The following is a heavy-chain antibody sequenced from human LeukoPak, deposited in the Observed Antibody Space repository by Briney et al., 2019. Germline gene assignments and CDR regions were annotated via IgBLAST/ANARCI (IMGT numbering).Heavy chain of an antibody. J-gene: IGHJ1*01. V-gene: IGHV3-30*02. D-gene: IGHD6-6*01. CDR2: IRYDGSNK. CDR1: GFTFSSYG. Sequence: GGSLRLSCAASGFTFSSYGMHWVRQAPGKGLEWVAFIRYDGSNKYYADSVKGRFTISRDNSKNTLYLQMNSLRAEDTAVYYCARDLASIAALEYFQHWGQGTLVTVSS. CDR3: ARDLASIAALEYFQH.